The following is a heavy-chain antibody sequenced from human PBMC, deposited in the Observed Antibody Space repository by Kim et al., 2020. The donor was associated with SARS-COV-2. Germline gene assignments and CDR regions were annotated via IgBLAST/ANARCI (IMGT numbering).Heavy chain of an antibody. D-gene: IGHD6-19*01. CDR3: ARESDVAGNDY. Sequence: GGSLRLSCAASGFTFSSYEMNWVRQAPGKGLEWVSYISPSGSTIKYADSVKGRFTLSRDNAKNSLYLQMNSLRAEDTAVYYCARESDVAGNDYCGQGTLV. J-gene: IGHJ4*02. CDR2: ISPSGSTI. V-gene: IGHV3-48*03. CDR1: GFTFSSYE.